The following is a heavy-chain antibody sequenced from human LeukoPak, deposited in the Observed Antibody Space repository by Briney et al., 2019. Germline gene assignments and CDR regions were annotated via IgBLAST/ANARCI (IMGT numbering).Heavy chain of an antibody. CDR1: GFTFSNSW. CDR3: AKKNYHRFDY. J-gene: IGHJ4*02. CDR2: ISVSGDNT. D-gene: IGHD5-24*01. Sequence: QTGGSLRLSCAASGFTFSNSWMSWVRQAPGKGLEWVSAISVSGDNTYYADSVKGRSTISRDNSKNTLYLQMNSLRAEDTAVYYCAKKNYHRFDYWGQGTLVIVSS. V-gene: IGHV3-23*01.